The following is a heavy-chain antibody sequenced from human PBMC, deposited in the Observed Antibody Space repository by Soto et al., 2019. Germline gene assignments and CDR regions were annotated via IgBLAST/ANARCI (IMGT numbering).Heavy chain of an antibody. V-gene: IGHV4-34*01. CDR2: INHSGST. D-gene: IGHD6-13*01. CDR3: ARGSESSSWDCGWFDP. CDR1: GESFSVYY. Sequence: SETLSLTCAVYGESFSVYYWSWLRQPPGKGLEWIGEINHSGSTNYNPSLKSRGTISVDTSKNQFSLKLSSVTAADTAVYYCARGSESSSWDCGWFDPWGQGTLVTVSS. J-gene: IGHJ5*02.